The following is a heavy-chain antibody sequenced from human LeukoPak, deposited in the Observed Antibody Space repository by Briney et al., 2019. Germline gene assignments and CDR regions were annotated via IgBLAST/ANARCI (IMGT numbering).Heavy chain of an antibody. J-gene: IGHJ3*02. V-gene: IGHV4-59*01. Sequence: PSETLSLTCTVSGGSISSYYWSWIRQPPGKGLEWIGYIYYSGSTNYNPSLKSRVTISVDTSKNQFSLKLSSVTAADTAVYYCAKWSYCSSTSCPSDAFGIWGKGTMVTVSS. D-gene: IGHD2-2*01. CDR1: GGSISSYY. CDR2: IYYSGST. CDR3: AKWSYCSSTSCPSDAFGI.